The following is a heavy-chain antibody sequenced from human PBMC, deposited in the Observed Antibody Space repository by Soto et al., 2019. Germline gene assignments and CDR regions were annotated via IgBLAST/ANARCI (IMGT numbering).Heavy chain of an antibody. Sequence: TLSLTCAVSGGSISSSNWWSWVRQPPGKGLEWIGEIYHSGSTNYNPSLKSRVTISVDKSKNQFSLKLSSVTAADTAVYYCARRYDFWSGYSYNWFDPWGQGTLVTVSS. CDR1: GGSISSSNW. CDR3: ARRYDFWSGYSYNWFDP. CDR2: IYHSGST. D-gene: IGHD3-3*01. V-gene: IGHV4-4*02. J-gene: IGHJ5*02.